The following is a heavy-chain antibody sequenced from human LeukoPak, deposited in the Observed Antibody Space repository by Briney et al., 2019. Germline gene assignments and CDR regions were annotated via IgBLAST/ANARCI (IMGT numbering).Heavy chain of an antibody. V-gene: IGHV3-74*01. CDR2: INDDGSDT. CDR3: VRGGPSTWS. J-gene: IGHJ5*02. CDR1: GFTFKLYW. D-gene: IGHD2-15*01. Sequence: GGSLRLSCAASGFTFKLYWMHWVRHAPGKRPVWVSRINDDGSDTIYADSVRGRFTISRDDTKNTAYLQMNNLRAEDTAVYYCVRGGPSTWSWGQGTLVTVSS.